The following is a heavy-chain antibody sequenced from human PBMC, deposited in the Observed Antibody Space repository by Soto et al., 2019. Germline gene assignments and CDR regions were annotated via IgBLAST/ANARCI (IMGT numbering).Heavy chain of an antibody. J-gene: IGHJ5*02. Sequence: QITLKESVPTLVKPTQTLTLTCTFSGFSLTNRGVGVGWIRQPPGKALECLALIYWDDDKRYSPSLQSRLYITKETSKNQVVLTMTNVDPVDTATYYCAHIPNYYQYDWFDPWGQGTLVSVSS. D-gene: IGHD3-16*01. V-gene: IGHV2-5*02. CDR1: GFSLTNRGVG. CDR3: AHIPNYYQYDWFDP. CDR2: IYWDDDK.